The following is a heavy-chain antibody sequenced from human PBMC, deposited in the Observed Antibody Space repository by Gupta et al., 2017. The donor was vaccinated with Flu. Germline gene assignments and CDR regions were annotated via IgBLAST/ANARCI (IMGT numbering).Heavy chain of an antibody. V-gene: IGHV3-30-3*01. CDR3: ARETDYCTNGVCYRAGFDY. J-gene: IGHJ4*02. CDR2: ISYDGSNK. Sequence: HWVRQAPGKRLEWVAVISYDGSNKYYADSVKGRFTISRDNSKNTLYLQMNSLRAEDTAVYYCARETDYCTNGVCYRAGFDYWGQGTLVTVSS. D-gene: IGHD2-8*01.